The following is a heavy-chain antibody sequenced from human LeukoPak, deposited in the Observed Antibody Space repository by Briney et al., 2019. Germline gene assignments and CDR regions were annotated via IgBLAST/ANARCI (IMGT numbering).Heavy chain of an antibody. CDR1: GFTFSSYA. CDR2: ISGSGGST. J-gene: IGHJ1*01. D-gene: IGHD2-15*01. CDR3: AKDDIVVVGGAEYFQQ. Sequence: GGSLRLSCAASGFTFSSYAMSWVRQAPGKGLEWVSSISGSGGSTYYADSVKGRFTISRDNSKNALYLQMNSLRAEDTAVYYCAKDDIVVVGGAEYFQQWGQGTLVTVSS. V-gene: IGHV3-23*01.